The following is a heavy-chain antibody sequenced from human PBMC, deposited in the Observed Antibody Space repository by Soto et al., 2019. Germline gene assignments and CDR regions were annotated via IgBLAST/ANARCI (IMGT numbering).Heavy chain of an antibody. Sequence: QLQLQESGPGLVKPSETLSLTCSVSGDSINSDKYYWGWIRQPPGKVLEWIGSIYYRGNTFYNPCLQGRSTISLHKSKSQFSLKLNSVTAADSAVYFCARLEGLATISYYFDFWGQGALVTVSS. CDR2: IYYRGNT. J-gene: IGHJ4*02. CDR3: ARLEGLATISYYFDF. V-gene: IGHV4-39*01. D-gene: IGHD3-9*01. CDR1: GDSINSDKYY.